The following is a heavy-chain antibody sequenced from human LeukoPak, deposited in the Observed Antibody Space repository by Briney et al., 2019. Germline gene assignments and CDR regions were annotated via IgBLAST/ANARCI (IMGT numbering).Heavy chain of an antibody. CDR3: ARGIRFLEWLSGFDC. V-gene: IGHV3-20*04. CDR2: MNWNGGST. J-gene: IGHJ4*02. Sequence: PGGSLRLSCAASGFTFDDYGMSWVRQVPGKGLEWVSGMNWNGGSTGYADSVKGRFTISRDNAKNSLYLQMDSLRVEDTALYYCARGIRFLEWLSGFDCWGQGTLVTVSS. CDR1: GFTFDDYG. D-gene: IGHD3-3*01.